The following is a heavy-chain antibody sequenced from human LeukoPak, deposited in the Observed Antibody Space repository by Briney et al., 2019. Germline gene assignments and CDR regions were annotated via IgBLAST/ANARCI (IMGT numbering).Heavy chain of an antibody. CDR1: GFTFSNYA. D-gene: IGHD3-10*01. CDR3: AKCPVEGFYYGSATYAYYFDY. CDR2: ISGSGAGT. V-gene: IGHV3-23*01. Sequence: PGGSLRLSCAASGFTFSNYAMSWVRQAPGKGLEWVSAISGSGAGTYYADSVEGRFTISRDSSKNTVYLHMNSLRAEDTAVYYCAKCPVEGFYYGSATYAYYFDYWGRGTLVTVSS. J-gene: IGHJ4*02.